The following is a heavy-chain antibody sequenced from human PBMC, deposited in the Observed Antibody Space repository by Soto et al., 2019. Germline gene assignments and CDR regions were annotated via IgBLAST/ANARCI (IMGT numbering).Heavy chain of an antibody. CDR1: GYTFTSYG. V-gene: IGHV1-18*01. CDR3: ARVGGDIVVVPAAILGKNWFDP. Sequence: ASVKVSCKASGYTFTSYGISWVRQAPGQGLEWMGWISAYNGNTNYAQKLQGRVTMTTDTSTSTAYMELRSLRSDDTAVYYCARVGGDIVVVPAAILGKNWFDPWGQGTLVTVSS. D-gene: IGHD2-2*02. J-gene: IGHJ5*02. CDR2: ISAYNGNT.